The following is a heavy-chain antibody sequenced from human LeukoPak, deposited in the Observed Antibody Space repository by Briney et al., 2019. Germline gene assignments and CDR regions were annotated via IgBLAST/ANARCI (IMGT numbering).Heavy chain of an antibody. CDR3: AREDYDSSGYYYEDY. J-gene: IGHJ4*02. CDR2: ISAYNGNT. D-gene: IGHD3-22*01. CDR1: GYTFTSYG. Sequence: ASVKVSCKASGYTFTSYGISWVRQAAGQGLERMGWISAYNGNTNYAQKLQGRVTMTTDTSTSTAYMELRSPRSDDTAVYYCAREDYDSSGYYYEDYWGQGTLVTVSS. V-gene: IGHV1-18*01.